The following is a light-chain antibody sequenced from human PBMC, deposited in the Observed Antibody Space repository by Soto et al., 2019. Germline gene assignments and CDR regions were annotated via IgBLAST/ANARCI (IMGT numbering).Light chain of an antibody. J-gene: IGLJ2*01. CDR3: AAWDDSLNGPA. CDR2: SNN. Sequence: QSVLTQPPSASGTPGQRVTISCSGSSSNIGSNTVNWYQHLPGTAPQVLIYSNNQRPSGVPDRFSGSKSGTSASLAISGLQSEDEADYYCAAWDDSLNGPAFGGGTQLTAL. CDR1: SSNIGSNT. V-gene: IGLV1-44*01.